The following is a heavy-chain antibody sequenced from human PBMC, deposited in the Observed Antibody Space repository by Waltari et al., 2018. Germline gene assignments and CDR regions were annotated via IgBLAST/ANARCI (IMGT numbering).Heavy chain of an antibody. Sequence: QVQLVESGGGVVQSGGSWILACAASGFPCSDRGLHWVRQAPGKGLEWVAFISYEGSDKVFGVSVKGRFTISRDNAKNTVYLLMNSLKSEDTAVYYCATTIISPGAFDVWGQGTMVSVSS. CDR2: ISYEGSDK. V-gene: IGHV3-30*03. CDR1: GFPCSDRG. J-gene: IGHJ3*01. CDR3: ATTIISPGAFDV. D-gene: IGHD1-1*01.